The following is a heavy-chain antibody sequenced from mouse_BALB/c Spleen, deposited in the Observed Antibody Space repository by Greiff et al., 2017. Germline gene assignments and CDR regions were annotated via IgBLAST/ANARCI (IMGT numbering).Heavy chain of an antibody. CDR1: GFTFSSYA. CDR2: ISSGGSYT. V-gene: IGHV5-9-3*01. CDR3: ARHDGYGGPWYFDV. J-gene: IGHJ1*01. D-gene: IGHD2-3*01. Sequence: EVQVVESGGGLVKPGGSLKLSCAASGFTFSSYAMSWVRQTPEKRLEWVATISSGGSYTYYPDSVKGRFTISRDNAKNTLYLQMSSLRSEDTAMYYCARHDGYGGPWYFDVWGAGTTVTVSS.